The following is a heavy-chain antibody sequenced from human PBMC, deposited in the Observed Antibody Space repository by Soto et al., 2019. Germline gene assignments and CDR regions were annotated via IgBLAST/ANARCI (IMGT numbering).Heavy chain of an antibody. CDR3: ARDLHDYVSLRFDP. J-gene: IGHJ5*02. CDR1: GFTFSSYS. CDR2: ISSSSSFI. V-gene: IGHV3-21*01. D-gene: IGHD3-16*01. Sequence: EVLLVESGGGLVKPGGSLRLSCAASGFTFSSYSMNWVRQAPGKGLEWVSSISSSSSFIYYADSLKGRFTISRDNAKNSLYLQMNSLRAEDTAVYYCARDLHDYVSLRFDPRGQGTLVTVSS.